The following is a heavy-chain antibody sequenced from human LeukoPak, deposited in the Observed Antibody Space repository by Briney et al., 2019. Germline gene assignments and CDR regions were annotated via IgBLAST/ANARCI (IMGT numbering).Heavy chain of an antibody. CDR2: IYSGGST. J-gene: IGHJ4*02. CDR1: GFTVSSNY. V-gene: IGHV3-66*02. Sequence: PGGSLRLSCAASGFTVSSNYMSWVRQAPGKGLERVSVIYSGGSTYYADSVKGRFTISRDNSKNTLYLQMNSLRAEDTAVYYCARGHQLLTFDYWGQGTLVTVSS. CDR3: ARGHQLLTFDY. D-gene: IGHD2-2*01.